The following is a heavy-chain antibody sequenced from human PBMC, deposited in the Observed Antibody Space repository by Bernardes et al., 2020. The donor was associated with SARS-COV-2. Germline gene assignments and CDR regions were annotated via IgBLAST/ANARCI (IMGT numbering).Heavy chain of an antibody. Sequence: TLSLTCAVSGYAISSSYYWGWIRQPPGKGLEWIGSIYYSGSAHYNPSLKSRVTISVDTSKNQFSLKLSSVTAADTAVYYCAGAYDSDGYYSFWGQGARVIVSS. CDR2: IYYSGSA. J-gene: IGHJ4*02. CDR1: GYAISSSYY. CDR3: AGAYDSDGYYSF. V-gene: IGHV4-38-2*01. D-gene: IGHD3-22*01.